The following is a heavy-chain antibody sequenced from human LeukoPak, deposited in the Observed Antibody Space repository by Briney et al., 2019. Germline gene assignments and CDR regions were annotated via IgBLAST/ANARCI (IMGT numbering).Heavy chain of an antibody. CDR3: ARATCSGGSCSFGDAFDI. J-gene: IGHJ3*02. CDR2: ISSSSSYI. CDR1: GFTFSSYS. D-gene: IGHD2-15*01. Sequence: GGSLRLSCAASGFTFSSYSMNWVRQAPGKGLEWVSSISSSSSYIYYADSVKGRFTTSRDNAKNSLYLQMNSLRAEDTAVYYCARATCSGGSCSFGDAFDIWGQGTMVTVSS. V-gene: IGHV3-21*01.